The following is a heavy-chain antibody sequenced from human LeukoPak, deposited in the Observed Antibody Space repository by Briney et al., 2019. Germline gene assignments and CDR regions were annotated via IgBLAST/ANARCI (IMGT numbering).Heavy chain of an antibody. Sequence: AGGSLRLSCAASGFTFSSYGMHWVRQAPGKGLEWVAVISYDGSNKYYADSVKGRFTISRDNSKNTLYLQMNSLRAEDTAVYYCAKIGVHIDYWGQGTLVTVSS. V-gene: IGHV3-30*18. D-gene: IGHD2-8*01. CDR2: ISYDGSNK. CDR1: GFTFSSYG. J-gene: IGHJ4*02. CDR3: AKIGVHIDY.